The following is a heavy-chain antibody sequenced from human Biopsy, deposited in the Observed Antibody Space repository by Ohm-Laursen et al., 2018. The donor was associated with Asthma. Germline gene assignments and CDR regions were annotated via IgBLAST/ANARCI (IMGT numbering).Heavy chain of an antibody. V-gene: IGHV1-69*01. CDR3: ARCQVGYSSGWSLLLKKIYYSGMDV. Sequence: SSVNVFCKAPGGTFSNFAISWVRQAPGQGLEWLGGSMTVFGTTNYTQKFQGRVTITADESTSTAYMEVTSLRSEDTAIYYCARCQVGYSSGWSLLLKKIYYSGMDVWGQGTAVTVSS. CDR1: GGTFSNFA. D-gene: IGHD6-19*01. CDR2: SMTVFGTT. J-gene: IGHJ6*02.